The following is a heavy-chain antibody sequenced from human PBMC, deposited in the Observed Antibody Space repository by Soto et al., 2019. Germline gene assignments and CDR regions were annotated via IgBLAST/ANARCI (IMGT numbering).Heavy chain of an antibody. Sequence: QVQLVQSGAEVKKPGSSVKVSCMASGVTFTTYAYNWVRQAPGQGLEWMGGIVGVSGERKYAQKFQGRVTITEDESTRTVHMELISLRSEDTAVYYCAILPQSGTYFKFDYWGQGTLVTVSS. CDR2: IVGVSGER. J-gene: IGHJ4*02. CDR1: GVTFTTYA. CDR3: AILPQSGTYFKFDY. V-gene: IGHV1-69*01. D-gene: IGHD6-25*01.